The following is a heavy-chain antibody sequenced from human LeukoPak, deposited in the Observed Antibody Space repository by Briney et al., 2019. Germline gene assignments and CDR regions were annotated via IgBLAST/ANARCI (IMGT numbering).Heavy chain of an antibody. CDR3: AGGSGRDHYYYYGMDV. V-gene: IGHV4-59*01. D-gene: IGHD3-10*01. J-gene: IGHJ6*04. CDR2: IYYSGST. CDR1: GGSISSYY. Sequence: SETLSLTCTVSGGSISSYYWSWIRQPPGKGLEWIGYIYYSGSTNYNPSLKSRVTISVDTSKNQFSLKLSSVTAADTAVYYCAGGSGRDHYYYYGMDVWGKGTTVTVSS.